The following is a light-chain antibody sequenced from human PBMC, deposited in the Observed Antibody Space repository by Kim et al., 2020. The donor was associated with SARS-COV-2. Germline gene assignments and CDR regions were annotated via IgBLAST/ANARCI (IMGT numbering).Light chain of an antibody. J-gene: IGKJ1*01. CDR3: HQSYTLPRS. V-gene: IGKV6-21*01. CDR1: QSIGSS. Sequence: EVVLTQSPDFQSVTPKEKVTITCRASQSIGSSLHWYQHKPDQSPKLLIKYASQSFSGVPSRFSGSGSGTDFTLTINSLEVEDAATYYCHQSYTLPRSFGQGTKVDIK. CDR2: YAS.